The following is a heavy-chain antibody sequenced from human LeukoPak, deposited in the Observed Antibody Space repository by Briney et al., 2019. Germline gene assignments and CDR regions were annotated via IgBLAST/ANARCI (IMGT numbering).Heavy chain of an antibody. Sequence: SVKVSCKASGDSFGTYGITWVRQAPGEGLEWMGGFNPIFGSAQYAQKFQGRVTITMDVSARTVYMELSSLRSEDTTIYYCARGQDYGDYDYWGQGTLVTVSS. CDR2: FNPIFGSA. J-gene: IGHJ4*02. CDR1: GDSFGTYG. D-gene: IGHD4-17*01. V-gene: IGHV1-69*05. CDR3: ARGQDYGDYDY.